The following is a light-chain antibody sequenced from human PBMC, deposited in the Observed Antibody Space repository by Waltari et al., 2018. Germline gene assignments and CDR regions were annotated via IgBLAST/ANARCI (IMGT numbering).Light chain of an antibody. CDR1: QSVSHH. V-gene: IGKV3-15*01. J-gene: IGKJ2*01. Sequence: APPACRASQSVSHHLAWYQQRPGQPPRLLIQGATTRAPGIPARFSGSGSETDFTLTISSLQSEDFAVYHCQQCYLTPYTFGQGTNLEIK. CDR3: QQCYLTPYT. CDR2: GAT.